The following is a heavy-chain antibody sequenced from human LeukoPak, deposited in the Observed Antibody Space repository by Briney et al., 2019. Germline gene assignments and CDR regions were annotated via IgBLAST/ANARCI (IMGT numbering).Heavy chain of an antibody. CDR2: IYTSGST. CDR3: ARETGSGSYDY. Sequence: SETLSLTCTVSGASISSYWWTWIRQPAGKGLEWIGRIYTSGSTNYNPSLESRVTMSVDTSKNQFSLKLSSVTAADTTLYYCARETGSGSYDYCGQGTLVTVSS. V-gene: IGHV4-4*07. CDR1: GASISSYW. D-gene: IGHD3-10*01. J-gene: IGHJ4*02.